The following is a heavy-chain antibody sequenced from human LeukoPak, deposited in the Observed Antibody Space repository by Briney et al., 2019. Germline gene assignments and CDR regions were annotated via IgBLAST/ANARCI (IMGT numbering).Heavy chain of an antibody. Sequence: GGSLRLSCAASGFTFISYGMQWVRQAPGKGLVWVSRINHDGSSTSYADSVKGRFTISRDNAKNTLYLQMNSLRAEDTGVYYCARELPREVTLDYWGQGTLVTVSS. CDR1: GFTFISYG. CDR2: INHDGSST. D-gene: IGHD2-21*02. CDR3: ARELPREVTLDY. J-gene: IGHJ4*02. V-gene: IGHV3-74*01.